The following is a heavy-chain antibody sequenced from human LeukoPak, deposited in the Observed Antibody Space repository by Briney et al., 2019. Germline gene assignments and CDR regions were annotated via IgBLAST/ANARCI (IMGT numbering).Heavy chain of an antibody. V-gene: IGHV3-64*04. CDR2: ITSNGGSA. J-gene: IGHJ4*02. CDR3: TRSYYYDSSGYRNDY. Sequence: GGSLRLSCSASGFXFSSFSIHWVRQAPGQGLEYVSTITSNGGSAYYADSAKGRFTISRDNSKNTLYLQMNSLRAEDTAMYYCTRSYYYDSSGYRNDYWGQGTLVTVSS. CDR1: GFXFSSFS. D-gene: IGHD3-22*01.